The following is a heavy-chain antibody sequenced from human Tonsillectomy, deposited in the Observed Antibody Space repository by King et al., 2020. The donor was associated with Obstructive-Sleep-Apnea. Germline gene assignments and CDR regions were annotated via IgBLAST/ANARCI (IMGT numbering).Heavy chain of an antibody. D-gene: IGHD1-20*01. V-gene: IGHV3-30*02. CDR1: GFSFNNYG. J-gene: IGHJ3*02. Sequence: VQLVESGGGVVQPGRSLRLSCVASGFSFNNYGMHWVRQIPGKGLEWVTFIRYDGSNKEYADSVKGRFTISRDNSKNALYVQMNSLRTEETAVYYCATVSGTTSGAFDIWGQGTMVTVSS. CDR3: ATVSGTTSGAFDI. CDR2: IRYDGSNK.